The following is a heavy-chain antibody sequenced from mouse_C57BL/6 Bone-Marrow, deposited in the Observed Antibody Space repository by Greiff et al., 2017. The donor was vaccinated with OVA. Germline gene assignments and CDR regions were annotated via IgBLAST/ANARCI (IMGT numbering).Heavy chain of an antibody. J-gene: IGHJ3*01. Sequence: QVQLQQSGAELARPGASVKMSCKASGYTFTSYTMHWVKQRPGQGLEWIGYINPSSGYTKYNQKFKDTATLTADKSSSTAYMQLSSLTSEDSAVYYCAREDGNWFAYWGQGTLVTVSA. CDR2: INPSSGYT. V-gene: IGHV1-4*01. D-gene: IGHD2-1*01. CDR3: AREDGNWFAY. CDR1: GYTFTSYT.